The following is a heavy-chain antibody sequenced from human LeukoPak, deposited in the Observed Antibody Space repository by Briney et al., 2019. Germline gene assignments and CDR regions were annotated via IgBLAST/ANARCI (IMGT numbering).Heavy chain of an antibody. J-gene: IGHJ5*02. CDR1: GFTFSSYA. Sequence: AGGSLRLSCAASGFTFSSYAMHWVRQAPGKGLEWMAVISYDGSNQYCADSVKGRFTISRDNSKNTLWLQMNSLRAEDTAVYYCARDLNCRSTSCLNWFDPWGQGTLVTVSS. CDR3: ARDLNCRSTSCLNWFDP. V-gene: IGHV3-30-3*01. D-gene: IGHD2-2*01. CDR2: ISYDGSNQ.